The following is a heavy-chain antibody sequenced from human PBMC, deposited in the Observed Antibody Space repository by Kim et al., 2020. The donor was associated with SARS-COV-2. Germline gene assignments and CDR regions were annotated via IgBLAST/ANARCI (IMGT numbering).Heavy chain of an antibody. J-gene: IGHJ5*02. CDR1: GGSISSGGYY. D-gene: IGHD6-6*01. Sequence: SETLSLTCTVSGGSISSGGYYWSWIRQHPGKGLEWIGYIYYSGSTYYNPSLKSRVTISVDTSKNQFSLKLSSVTAADTAVYYCARDRVAARRGWNWFDPWGQGTLVTVSS. V-gene: IGHV4-31*03. CDR3: ARDRVAARRGWNWFDP. CDR2: IYYSGST.